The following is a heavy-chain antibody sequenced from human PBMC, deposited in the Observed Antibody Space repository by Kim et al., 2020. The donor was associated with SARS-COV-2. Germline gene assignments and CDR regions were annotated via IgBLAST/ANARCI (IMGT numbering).Heavy chain of an antibody. Sequence: TRHADNVEGRVNITRDNAKNTLYLQMNSLSDEDTAVYYCARGGSGSLDYWGQGTLVTVSS. CDR2: T. D-gene: IGHD3-16*01. CDR3: ARGGSGSLDY. V-gene: IGHV3-74*01. J-gene: IGHJ4*02.